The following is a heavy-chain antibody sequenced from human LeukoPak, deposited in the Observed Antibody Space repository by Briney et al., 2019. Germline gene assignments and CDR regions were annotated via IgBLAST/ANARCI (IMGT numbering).Heavy chain of an antibody. Sequence: KPSETLSLTCTVSGYSISSGYYWGWIRQPPGKGLEWIGSIYHSGSTYYNPSLKSRVTISVDTSKNQFSLKLSSVTAADTAVYYCARGMITFGGVIVNWGQGTLVTVSS. CDR3: ARGMITFGGVIVN. V-gene: IGHV4-38-2*02. J-gene: IGHJ4*02. CDR1: GYSISSGYY. D-gene: IGHD3-16*02. CDR2: IYHSGST.